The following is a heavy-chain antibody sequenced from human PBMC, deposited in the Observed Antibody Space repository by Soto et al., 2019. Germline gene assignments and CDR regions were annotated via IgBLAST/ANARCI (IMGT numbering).Heavy chain of an antibody. V-gene: IGHV1-8*01. CDR2: MNPNSGNT. CDR3: ARETAARGMDV. CDR1: GYTITSYD. J-gene: IGHJ6*02. D-gene: IGHD6-6*01. Sequence: GASVKVSCKASGYTITSYDINWLRQATGQGLEWMGWMNPNSGNTGYAQKFQGRVTMTRNTSISTAYMELSSLRSEDTAVYYCARETAARGMDVWGQGTTVTVSS.